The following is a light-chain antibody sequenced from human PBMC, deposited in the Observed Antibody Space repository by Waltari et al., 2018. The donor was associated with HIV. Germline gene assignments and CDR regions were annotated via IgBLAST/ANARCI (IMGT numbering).Light chain of an antibody. CDR1: TGSTN. CDR2: RNN. CDR3: AAWDDSLSGPVI. J-gene: IGLJ2*01. V-gene: IGLV1-47*01. Sequence: QSVLTQPPSASGTPGQRVPISCSGRTGSTNVYWYQQFAGTAHKPLIYRNNQRPSGVPDRVSGSKSGTSASLAISGLRSEDEADYYCAAWDDSLSGPVIFGGGTKLTVL.